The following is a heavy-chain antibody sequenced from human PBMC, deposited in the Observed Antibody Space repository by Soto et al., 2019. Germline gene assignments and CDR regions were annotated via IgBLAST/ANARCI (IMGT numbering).Heavy chain of an antibody. D-gene: IGHD4-17*01. Sequence: ASVKVSCKVSGYTLTELSMHWVRQAPGKGLEWMGGFDPEDGETIYAQKFQGRVTMTEDTSTDTAYMELSSLRSEDTAVYYCATVGLTTVTTFPFDYWGQGTLVTVSS. V-gene: IGHV1-24*01. CDR2: FDPEDGET. CDR3: ATVGLTTVTTFPFDY. CDR1: GYTLTELS. J-gene: IGHJ4*02.